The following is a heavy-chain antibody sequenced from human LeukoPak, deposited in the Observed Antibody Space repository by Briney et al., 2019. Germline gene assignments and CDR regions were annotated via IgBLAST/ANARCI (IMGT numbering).Heavy chain of an antibody. V-gene: IGHV1-69*13. Sequence: SVKVSCKASGGTFSSYAISWVRQAPGQGLEWMGGIIPMFGTANYAQTFQGRVTITADESTSTAYMELTSLRSEDTAVYYSAGGDYQSPPPSIQRNYYYYMDVWGKGTTVTVSS. CDR2: IIPMFGTA. J-gene: IGHJ6*03. D-gene: IGHD2-21*01. CDR3: AGGDYQSPPPSIQRNYYYYMDV. CDR1: GGTFSSYA.